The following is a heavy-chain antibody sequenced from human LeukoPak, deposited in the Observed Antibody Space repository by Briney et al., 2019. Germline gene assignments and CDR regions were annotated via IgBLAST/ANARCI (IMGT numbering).Heavy chain of an antibody. CDR1: GFTFSSYA. V-gene: IGHV3-30*04. CDR2: ISYDGSNK. Sequence: PGRSLRLSCAASGFTFSSYAMHWVRQAPGKGLEWVAVISYDGSNKYYADSVKGRFTISRDNSKNTLYLQMNSLRAEDTAVYYCAKGGVRGVVYFDYGGQGTLVTVSS. CDR3: AKGGVRGVVYFDY. D-gene: IGHD3-10*01. J-gene: IGHJ4*02.